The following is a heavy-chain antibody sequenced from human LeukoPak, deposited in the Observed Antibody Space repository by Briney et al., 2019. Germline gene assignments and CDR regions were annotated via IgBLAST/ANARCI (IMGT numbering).Heavy chain of an antibody. CDR2: ISTNGGST. CDR1: GFTFSTYA. V-gene: IGHV3-64D*06. Sequence: GGSLRLSCSASGFTFSTYAMHWVRQAPGKGLECVSAISTNGGSTYYADSVKGRFTISRDNSKNTLFLQMSSLRAEDTAVYYCVKKMTPGIAVASHFDYWGQGTLVTVSS. J-gene: IGHJ4*02. D-gene: IGHD6-19*01. CDR3: VKKMTPGIAVASHFDY.